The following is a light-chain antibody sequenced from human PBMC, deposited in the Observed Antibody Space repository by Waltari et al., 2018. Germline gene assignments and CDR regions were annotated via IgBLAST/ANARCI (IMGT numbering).Light chain of an antibody. V-gene: IGLV2-14*01. CDR3: SSYTSISTVI. Sequence: SALTQPASVSGSPGESITISCTGTDSAIGSYKYVSWYQQYPGKAPKLLIYDVYARPSGVSNRFSGSKSVNTASLTISGLQAEDEAEYFCSSYTSISTVIFGGGTKVSVL. J-gene: IGLJ2*01. CDR1: DSAIGSYKY. CDR2: DVY.